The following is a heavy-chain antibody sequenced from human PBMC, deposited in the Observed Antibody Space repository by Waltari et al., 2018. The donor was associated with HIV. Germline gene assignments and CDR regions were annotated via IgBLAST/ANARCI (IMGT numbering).Heavy chain of an antibody. V-gene: IGHV1-3*01. J-gene: IGHJ6*02. CDR2: INAGNGNT. D-gene: IGHD5-18*01. Sequence: QVQLVQSGAEVKKPGASVKVSCKASGYTFTSYAMHWVRQAPGQRLEWMGWINAGNGNTKYSQKFQGRVTITRDTSASTAYMELSSLRSEDTAVYYCARDLNGYSYGLNYYYYYGMDVWGQGTTVTVSS. CDR1: GYTFTSYA. CDR3: ARDLNGYSYGLNYYYYYGMDV.